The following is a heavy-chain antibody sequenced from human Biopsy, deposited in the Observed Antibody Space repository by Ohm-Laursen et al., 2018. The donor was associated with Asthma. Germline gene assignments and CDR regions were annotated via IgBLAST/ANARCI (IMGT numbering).Heavy chain of an antibody. CDR3: ARGPNYHGSGRAPIGMDV. D-gene: IGHD3-10*01. V-gene: IGHV4-30-2*06. CDR1: GDSIDSGDYS. Sequence: SQTLSLTWAVSGDSIDSGDYSWTWIRQSPGVGLEWIGYIYRNGNTYYNPSLKSRVTISVDTSKNQFSLRLNSVTAADTAVYYCARGPNYHGSGRAPIGMDVWGQGTTVTVSS. J-gene: IGHJ6*02. CDR2: IYRNGNT.